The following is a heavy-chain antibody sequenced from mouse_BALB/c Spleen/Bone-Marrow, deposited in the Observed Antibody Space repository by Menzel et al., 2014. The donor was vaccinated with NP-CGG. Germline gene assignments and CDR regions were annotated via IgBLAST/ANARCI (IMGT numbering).Heavy chain of an antibody. V-gene: IGHV5-17*02. J-gene: IGHJ3*01. CDR1: GFTFSSFG. Sequence: EVQLVESGGGLVXXGGSRKLSCAASGFTFSSFGMHWVRQAPEKGLEWVAYISSGSSTIYYADTVKGRFTISRDNPKNTLFLQMTSLRSEDTAMYYCARGGNFAWFAYWGQGTLVTVSA. CDR2: ISSGSSTI. D-gene: IGHD2-1*01. CDR3: ARGGNFAWFAY.